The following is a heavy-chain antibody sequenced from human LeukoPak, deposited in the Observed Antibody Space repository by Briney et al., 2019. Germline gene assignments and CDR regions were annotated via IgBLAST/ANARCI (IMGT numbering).Heavy chain of an antibody. Sequence: GGSLRLSCAASGFTFEDYAMHWVRQAPGMGLEWVSGISWDSGHIVYADSVKGRFTISRDNAKNSLYLQMNSLRAEDTAVYYCARDEGSSSWYGGLDYWGQGALVTVSS. J-gene: IGHJ4*02. CDR2: ISWDSGHI. CDR1: GFTFEDYA. V-gene: IGHV3-9*01. D-gene: IGHD6-13*01. CDR3: ARDEGSSSWYGGLDY.